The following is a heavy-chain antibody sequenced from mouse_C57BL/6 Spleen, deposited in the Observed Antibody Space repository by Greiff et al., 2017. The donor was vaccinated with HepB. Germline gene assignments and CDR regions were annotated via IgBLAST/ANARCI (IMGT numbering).Heavy chain of an antibody. CDR2: IWSGGST. V-gene: IGHV2-2*01. D-gene: IGHD1-1*01. Sequence: VKVVESGPGLVQPSQRLSITCTVSGFSLTSYGVHWVRQSPGKGLEWLGVIWSGGSTDYNAAFISRLSISKDNSKSQVFFKMNSLQADDTAIYYCARGVTTVGFAYWGQGTLVTVSA. CDR3: ARGVTTVGFAY. CDR1: GFSLTSYG. J-gene: IGHJ3*01.